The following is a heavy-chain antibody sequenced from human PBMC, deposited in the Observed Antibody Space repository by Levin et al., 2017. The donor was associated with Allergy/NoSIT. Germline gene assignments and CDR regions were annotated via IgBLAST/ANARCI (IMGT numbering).Heavy chain of an antibody. V-gene: IGHV3-49*03. Sequence: PSGGSLRLSCTASAFTFGDYHMTWFRQAPGKGLEWVGFIRSKASGGTTEYAASVKGRFTISRDDSKSIAYLQMNSLKTEDTAVYYCARGSYQFEYWGQGTLVTVSS. CDR2: IRSKASGGTT. CDR3: ARGSYQFEY. CDR1: AFTFGDYH. J-gene: IGHJ4*02. D-gene: IGHD1-26*01.